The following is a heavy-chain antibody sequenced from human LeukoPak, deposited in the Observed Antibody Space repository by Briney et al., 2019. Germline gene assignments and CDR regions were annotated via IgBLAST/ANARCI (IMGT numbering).Heavy chain of an antibody. V-gene: IGHV1-69*06. CDR1: GGTFSSYA. D-gene: IGHD2-21*01. CDR3: ARLCSIRWCLHDWFDP. CDR2: IIPIFGTA. Sequence: SVKVSRKASGGTFSSYAISWVRQAPGQGLEWMGGIIPIFGTANYAQKFQGRVTITADKSTSTAYMELSSLRSEDTAVYYCARLCSIRWCLHDWFDPWGQGTLVTVSS. J-gene: IGHJ5*02.